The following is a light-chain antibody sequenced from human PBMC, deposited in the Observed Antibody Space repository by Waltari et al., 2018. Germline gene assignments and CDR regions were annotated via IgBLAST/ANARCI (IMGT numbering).Light chain of an antibody. CDR1: SSDVGGYNY. V-gene: IGLV2-14*01. Sequence: QSALTQPASVSGSPGQSITISCTGTSSDVGGYNYVSWFQQHQGKAPHIMISDVSKRPSWVSNRFSGSKSCNSASLTSSGLQAEDEADYYCSSYRSSSTSIVFGTGTKVTVL. J-gene: IGLJ1*01. CDR3: SSYRSSSTSIV. CDR2: DVS.